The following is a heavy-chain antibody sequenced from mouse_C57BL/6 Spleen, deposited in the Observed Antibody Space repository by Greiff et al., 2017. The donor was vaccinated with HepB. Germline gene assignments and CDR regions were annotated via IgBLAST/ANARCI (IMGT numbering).Heavy chain of an antibody. D-gene: IGHD1-1*01. CDR3: ARDQYGSSHTLFDY. J-gene: IGHJ2*01. CDR1: GFTFSDYG. Sequence: EVKLMESGGGLVKPGGSLKLSCAASGFTFSDYGMHWVRQAPEKGLEWVAYISSGSSTIYYADTVKGRFTISRDNAKNPLFLQMTSLRSEDTAMYYCARDQYGSSHTLFDYWGKGTTLTVSS. V-gene: IGHV5-17*01. CDR2: ISSGSSTI.